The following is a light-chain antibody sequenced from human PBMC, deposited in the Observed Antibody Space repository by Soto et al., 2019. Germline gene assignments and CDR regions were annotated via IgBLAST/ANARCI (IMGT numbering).Light chain of an antibody. CDR1: QSVSSN. CDR3: QQYQNWPLIT. V-gene: IGKV3-15*01. J-gene: IGKJ5*01. CDR2: GSS. Sequence: EIVLTQSPATLSLSPGERATLSCRASQSVSSNLAWYQQKPRQAPRLLIYGSSTRATGIPARFSGSGSGTEFTLTISSLQSEDFADYYCQQYQNWPLITFGQGTRLEI.